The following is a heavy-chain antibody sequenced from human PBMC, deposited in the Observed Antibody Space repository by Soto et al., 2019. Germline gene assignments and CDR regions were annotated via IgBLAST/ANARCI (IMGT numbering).Heavy chain of an antibody. V-gene: IGHV4-4*02. CDR1: GGSISNSHY. Sequence: QVLLQESGPGLVQPSGTLSLSCAVSGGSISNSHYWGWVRQPPGKGLAWVGDISHSGSVNYNPSLKSRVTISIDKSNNQFSLKLSSVTAADTAVYYCARSFGWYAIDYWGQGTLVIVSS. J-gene: IGHJ4*02. CDR3: ARSFGWYAIDY. CDR2: ISHSGSV. D-gene: IGHD6-19*01.